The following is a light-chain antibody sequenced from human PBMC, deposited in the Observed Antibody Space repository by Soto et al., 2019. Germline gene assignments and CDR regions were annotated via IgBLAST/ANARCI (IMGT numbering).Light chain of an antibody. Sequence: DIQMTQSPSTLSGSVGDRVTSTCRASQTISSWLAWYQQKPGKAPKLLISKASRLESGVPSRFSGSGFGTEFTLTISSLQPDDFAAYYCQQYNSYRAFGQGTKVDIK. CDR1: QTISSW. J-gene: IGKJ1*01. CDR3: QQYNSYRA. V-gene: IGKV1-5*03. CDR2: KAS.